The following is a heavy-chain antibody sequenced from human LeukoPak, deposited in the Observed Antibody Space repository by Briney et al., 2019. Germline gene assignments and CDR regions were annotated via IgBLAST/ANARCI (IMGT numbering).Heavy chain of an antibody. CDR1: GFTFSSYA. V-gene: IGHV3-64*04. Sequence: GGSLRLSCSASGFTFSSYAMHWVRQAPGKGLEYVSAISSNGGSTYYADSVKGRFTISRDNSKNTLYLQMNSLRAEDTAVYYCARSSKRDGYYFDYWGQGTLVTVSS. CDR2: ISSNGGST. CDR3: ARSSKRDGYYFDY. J-gene: IGHJ4*02. D-gene: IGHD6-6*01.